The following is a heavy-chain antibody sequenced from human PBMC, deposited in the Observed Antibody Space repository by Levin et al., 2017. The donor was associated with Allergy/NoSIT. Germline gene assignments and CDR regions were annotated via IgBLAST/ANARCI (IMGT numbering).Heavy chain of an antibody. CDR1: GGSTRLGGYY. CDR3: VRAQTGCVSPFDF. V-gene: IGHV4-31*03. D-gene: IGHD2-8*02. CDR2: IYYSGET. J-gene: IGHJ4*02. Sequence: SETLSLTCSVSGGSTRLGGYYWGWIRQHPVKGLEWLGYIYYSGETFYNPSVESRLVISHDTSENQFSLKLTSLTAADTAVYYCVRAQTGCVSPFDFWGPGTLVTVSS.